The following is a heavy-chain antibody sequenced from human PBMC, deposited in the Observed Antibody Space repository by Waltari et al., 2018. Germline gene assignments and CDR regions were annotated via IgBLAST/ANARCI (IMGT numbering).Heavy chain of an antibody. V-gene: IGHV3-21*02. CDR1: GFTFHRYS. CDR2: IARVGSYM. CDR3: ARGEQESSFSKYYNGMDV. Sequence: EVQLVESGGGLVRPGGSLRLSCAASGFTFHRYSMNWVRQAPGWGRGGVAAIARVGSYMFYADAGRGRFTVSRDNSILYLQMNGLRVEDTAVYYCARGEQESSFSKYYNGMDVWGQGTMVTVSS. D-gene: IGHD1-26*01. J-gene: IGHJ6*02.